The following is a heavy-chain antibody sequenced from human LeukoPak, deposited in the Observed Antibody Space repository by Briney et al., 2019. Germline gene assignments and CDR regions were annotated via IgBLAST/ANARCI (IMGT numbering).Heavy chain of an antibody. CDR3: ARVDYYGSGSYH. CDR1: GGSFSGYY. D-gene: IGHD3-10*01. V-gene: IGHV4-34*01. CDR2: INHSGST. J-gene: IGHJ4*02. Sequence: SETLSLTCAVYGGSFSGYYWSWIRQPPGKGLEWIGEINHSGSTNYNPSLKSRVTISVDTSKSQFSLKLSSVTAADTAVYYCARVDYYGSGSYHWGQGTLVTVSS.